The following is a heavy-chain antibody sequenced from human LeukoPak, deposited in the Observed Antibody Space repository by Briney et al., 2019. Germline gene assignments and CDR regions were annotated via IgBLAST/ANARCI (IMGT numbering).Heavy chain of an antibody. V-gene: IGHV4-59*01. J-gene: IGHJ4*02. CDR1: GGPINNYY. CDR2: IYHSGGT. D-gene: IGHD3-16*02. Sequence: SETLSLTCTVSGGPINNYYWSWIRQPPGKGLEWIGYIYHSGGTNYNPSLKSRVTISVDTSKNQFSLKLSSVTAADTAVYYCARYDYVWGSYRRFDYWGQGTLVTVSS. CDR3: ARYDYVWGSYRRFDY.